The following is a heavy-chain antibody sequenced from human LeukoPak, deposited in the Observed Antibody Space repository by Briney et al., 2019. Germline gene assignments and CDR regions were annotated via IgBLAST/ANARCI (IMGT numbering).Heavy chain of an antibody. J-gene: IGHJ4*02. V-gene: IGHV3-30*18. CDR2: ISYDGSNK. Sequence: PGGSLRLSCAASEFTFSSYGMHWFRQAPGKGLEWVAVISYDGSNKYYADSVKGRFTISRDNSKKTLYLQMNSLRAEDTAVYYCAKDLAVAGRSQGLIDYWGQGSLVTVSS. D-gene: IGHD6-19*01. CDR3: AKDLAVAGRSQGLIDY. CDR1: EFTFSSYG.